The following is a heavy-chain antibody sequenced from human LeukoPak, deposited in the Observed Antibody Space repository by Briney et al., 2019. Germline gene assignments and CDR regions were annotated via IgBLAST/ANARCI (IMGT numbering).Heavy chain of an antibody. CDR1: GFTFSSYW. Sequence: GGSLRLSCAASGFTFSSYWMHWVRQVPGKGLVWVSRINSGGTTTNYADSVKGRFTISRDNAKNTLYLQMNSLRAEDTAVYYCGRETYTYDTSGPDHWGRGTLVTVSS. V-gene: IGHV3-74*01. CDR2: INSGGTTT. CDR3: GRETYTYDTSGPDH. J-gene: IGHJ4*02. D-gene: IGHD3-22*01.